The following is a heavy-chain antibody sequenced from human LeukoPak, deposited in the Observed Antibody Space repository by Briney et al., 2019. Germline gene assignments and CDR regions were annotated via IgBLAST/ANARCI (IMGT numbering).Heavy chain of an antibody. CDR1: GGPISNSNW. CDR3: ARHGSGTYFVS. D-gene: IGHD3-10*01. V-gene: IGHV4-4*02. Sequence: SETLSLTCAVSGGPISNSNWWSWVRQPPGKGLEWIGEIYHSGRDNYNPSLKSRVTISIDTSNNQFSLKLYSVTAADTAVYYCARHGSGTYFVSWGQGTLVTVSS. CDR2: IYHSGRD. J-gene: IGHJ5*02.